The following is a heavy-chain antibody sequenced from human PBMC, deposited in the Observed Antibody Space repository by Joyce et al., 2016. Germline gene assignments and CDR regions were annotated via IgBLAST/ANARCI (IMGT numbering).Heavy chain of an antibody. Sequence: QVQLVQSGAEVKKPGASVKVSCKASGYTFTNFDINWVRQAPGQGLECLGLMTPNSGNTGYAQNFQGRVTMTRDTSISTAYMELSSLRSEDTAVYFCARNKYGTGNFDFWGQGAPVTVSS. CDR3: ARNKYGTGNFDF. D-gene: IGHD7-27*01. J-gene: IGHJ4*02. CDR2: MTPNSGNT. CDR1: GYTFTNFD. V-gene: IGHV1-8*01.